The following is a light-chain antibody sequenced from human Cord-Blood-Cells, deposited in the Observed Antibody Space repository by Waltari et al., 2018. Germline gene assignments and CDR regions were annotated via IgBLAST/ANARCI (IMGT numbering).Light chain of an antibody. J-gene: IGKJ4*01. CDR3: QQRSNWPL. Sequence: EIVLPQSSATLSLSSGDRATLSCRASQSVSSYLAWYHQQPGQSPRLLIYDASNPATGIPARFSGSGSGTDFTLTISSLEPEDFAVYYCQQRSNWPLFGGGTKVEIK. V-gene: IGKV3-11*01. CDR1: QSVSSY. CDR2: DAS.